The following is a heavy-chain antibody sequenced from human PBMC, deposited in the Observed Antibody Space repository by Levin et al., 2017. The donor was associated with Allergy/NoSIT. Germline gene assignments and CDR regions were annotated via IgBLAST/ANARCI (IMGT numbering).Heavy chain of an antibody. D-gene: IGHD6-19*01. J-gene: IGHJ4*02. Sequence: KTGGSLRLSCKGSGYSFSSYWIGWVRQMPGKGLEWMGIIYPGDSDTRYSPSFQGQVTISADKSISTVYLQWSSLKASDTAMYYCARHYGYSSGWYFDYWGQGTLVTVSS. CDR2: IYPGDSDT. CDR1: GYSFSSYW. V-gene: IGHV5-51*01. CDR3: ARHYGYSSGWYFDY.